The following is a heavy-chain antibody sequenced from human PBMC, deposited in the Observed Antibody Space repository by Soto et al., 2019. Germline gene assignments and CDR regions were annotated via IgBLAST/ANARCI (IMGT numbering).Heavy chain of an antibody. J-gene: IGHJ6*02. V-gene: IGHV3-74*01. CDR2: INSDGSST. CDR1: GFTFSSYW. CDR3: ARDWSGSYYYYYGTDV. D-gene: IGHD1-26*01. Sequence: GGSLRLSCAASGFTFSSYWMHWVRQAPGKGLVWVSRINSDGSSTSYADSVKGRFTISRDNAKNTLYLQMNSLRAEDTAVYYCARDWSGSYYYYYGTDVWGQGTTVTVSS.